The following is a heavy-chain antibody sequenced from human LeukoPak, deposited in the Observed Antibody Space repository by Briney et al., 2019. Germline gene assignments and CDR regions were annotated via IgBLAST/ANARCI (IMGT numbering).Heavy chain of an antibody. Sequence: SETLSLTCTVSGGSISSGSYYWSWIRQPAGKGLEWIGRIYTSGSTNYNPSLKSRVTISVDTSKNQFSLKLSSVTAADTAVYYCARDGGGSCHFDYWGQGTLVTVSS. D-gene: IGHD2-15*01. V-gene: IGHV4-61*02. CDR3: ARDGGGSCHFDY. CDR2: IYTSGST. CDR1: GGSISSGSYY. J-gene: IGHJ4*02.